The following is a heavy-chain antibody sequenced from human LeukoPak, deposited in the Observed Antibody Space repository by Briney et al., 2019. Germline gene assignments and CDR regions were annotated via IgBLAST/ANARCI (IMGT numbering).Heavy chain of an antibody. Sequence: GGSLRLSCAASGFSFSRFGIHWVRQAPGKGLEWVAVISYDGSDRFYGDSVKGRFTISRDNSKNTLYLQMNSLRAEDTAVYYCAKDNSAAPGSLDYWGQGTLVNVSS. CDR2: ISYDGSDR. V-gene: IGHV3-30*18. CDR3: AKDNSAAPGSLDY. D-gene: IGHD1-1*01. CDR1: GFSFSRFG. J-gene: IGHJ4*02.